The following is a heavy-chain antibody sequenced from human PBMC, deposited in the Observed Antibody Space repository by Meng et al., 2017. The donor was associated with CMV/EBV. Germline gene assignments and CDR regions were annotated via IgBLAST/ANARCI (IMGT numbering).Heavy chain of an antibody. D-gene: IGHD3-9*01. J-gene: IGHJ3*02. CDR3: TTEGGVLRYFDWPGGDAFDI. V-gene: IGHV3-15*01. Sequence: GGSLRLSCAASGFTFSNAWMSWVRQAPGKGLEGVGRIKSKTDGGTTDYAAPVKGRFTISRDDSKNTMYLQMNSLKTEDTAVYYCTTEGGVLRYFDWPGGDAFDIWGQGTMVTVSS. CDR2: IKSKTDGGTT. CDR1: GFTFSNAW.